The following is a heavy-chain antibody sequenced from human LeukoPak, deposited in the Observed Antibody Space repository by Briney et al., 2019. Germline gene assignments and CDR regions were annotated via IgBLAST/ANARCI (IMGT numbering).Heavy chain of an antibody. CDR3: AKGVSAYSGYDPIDY. J-gene: IGHJ4*02. CDR2: ISGSGGST. Sequence: PGGSLRLSCAASGFTFSSYAMSWVRQAPGKGLEWVSAISGSGGSTYYAHSVKGRFTTSRDNSKNTLYLQMNSLRAEDTAVYYCAKGVSAYSGYDPIDYWGQGTLVTVSS. CDR1: GFTFSSYA. D-gene: IGHD5-12*01. V-gene: IGHV3-23*01.